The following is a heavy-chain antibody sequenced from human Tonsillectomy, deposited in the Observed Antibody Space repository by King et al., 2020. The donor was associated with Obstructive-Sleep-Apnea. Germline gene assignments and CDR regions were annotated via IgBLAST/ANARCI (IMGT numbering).Heavy chain of an antibody. CDR3: AREVGSYGYYFDY. D-gene: IGHD3-16*01. Sequence: VQLQESGPGLVKPSETLSLTCTVSGGSISSYYWSWIRQPPGKGLEWIGYIYYSGSTNYNPSLRSRVTISIDTSKNQFSLKLSSVTAADPAVYYCAREVGSYGYYFDYWGQGTLVTVSS. CDR1: GGSISSYY. J-gene: IGHJ4*02. CDR2: IYYSGST. V-gene: IGHV4-59*01.